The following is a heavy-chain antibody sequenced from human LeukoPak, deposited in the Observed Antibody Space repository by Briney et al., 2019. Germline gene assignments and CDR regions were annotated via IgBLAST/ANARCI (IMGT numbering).Heavy chain of an antibody. CDR3: AREKQTYYYDSTGGAFDI. V-gene: IGHV3-48*01. D-gene: IGHD3-22*01. CDR1: GFTFSSYS. CDR2: ISSSSSAI. Sequence: PGGSLRLSCAASGFTFSSYSMNWVRQAPGKGLEWVSYISSSSSAIYYADSVKGRFTISRDNAKNSLYLQMNSLRAEDTAVYYCAREKQTYYYDSTGGAFDIWGQGTMVTVSS. J-gene: IGHJ3*02.